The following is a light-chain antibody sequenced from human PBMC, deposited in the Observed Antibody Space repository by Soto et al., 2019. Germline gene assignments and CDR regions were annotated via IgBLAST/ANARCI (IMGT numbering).Light chain of an antibody. CDR1: QRIYSW. CDR3: QQYNSYPWT. Sequence: DIQMTQSPSTLSASVGDRVTISCRASQRIYSWLAWYQQKPGKAPKLLIYKASSLESGVPSRFSGSGSGTEFTLTISSLQPDDFAPYYCQQYNSYPWTFGQGTKVEIK. CDR2: KAS. V-gene: IGKV1-5*03. J-gene: IGKJ1*01.